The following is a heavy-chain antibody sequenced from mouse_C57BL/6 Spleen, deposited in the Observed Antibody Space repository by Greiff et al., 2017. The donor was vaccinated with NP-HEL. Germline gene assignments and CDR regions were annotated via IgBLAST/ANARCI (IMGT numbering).Heavy chain of an antibody. CDR1: GYTFTSYW. D-gene: IGHD2-4*01. Sequence: QVQLQQSGAELVKPGASVKMSCKASGYTFTSYWITWVKQRPGQGLEWIGDIYPGSGSTNYNEKFKSKATLTVDTSSSTAYMQLSSLTSEDSAVYYCARYIYYDYDPWFAYWGQGTLVTVSA. V-gene: IGHV1-55*01. J-gene: IGHJ3*01. CDR3: ARYIYYDYDPWFAY. CDR2: IYPGSGST.